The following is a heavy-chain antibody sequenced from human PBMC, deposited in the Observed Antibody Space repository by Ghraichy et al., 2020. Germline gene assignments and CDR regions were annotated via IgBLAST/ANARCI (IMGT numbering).Heavy chain of an antibody. V-gene: IGHV3-72*01. D-gene: IGHD2/OR15-2a*01. CDR2: TRNKANSYTT. Sequence: GGSLRLSCAASGFTFSDHYIDWVRQAPGKGLEWVGRTRNKANSYTTEYAASVKGRFTISRDDSQNSMFLQMNSLKTEDTAVYYCVRSNIGTPPNLDFWGQGTLVTVSS. CDR1: GFTFSDHY. J-gene: IGHJ4*02. CDR3: VRSNIGTPPNLDF.